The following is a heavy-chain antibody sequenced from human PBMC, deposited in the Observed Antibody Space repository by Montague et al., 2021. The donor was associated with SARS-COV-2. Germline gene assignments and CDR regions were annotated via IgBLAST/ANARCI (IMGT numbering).Heavy chain of an antibody. CDR3: ARGTKGNYYYGMDV. CDR1: GFTFSSYA. J-gene: IGHJ6*02. D-gene: IGHD2-8*01. CDR2: ISYDGSNK. V-gene: IGHV3-30*04. Sequence: SLRLSCAASGFTFSSYAMHWVRRAPGKGLEWVAVISYDGSNKYYTDSVKGRFTISRDNSKNTLYLQMNSLRAEDTAVYYCARGTKGNYYYGMDVWGQGTTVTVSS.